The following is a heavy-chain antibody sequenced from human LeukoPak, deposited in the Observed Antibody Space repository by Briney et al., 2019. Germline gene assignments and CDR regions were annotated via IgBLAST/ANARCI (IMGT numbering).Heavy chain of an antibody. CDR2: ISYDGTNK. Sequence: GGSLRLSCAASGFTFSSYGMHWVRQAPGKGLEWVAVISYDGTNKYYADSVKGRFTISRDDSKNTLYVQMNSLRAEDTALYYCAKALYSSSWYSLGYWGQGTLVTVYS. CDR1: GFTFSSYG. CDR3: AKALYSSSWYSLGY. V-gene: IGHV3-30*18. J-gene: IGHJ4*02. D-gene: IGHD6-13*01.